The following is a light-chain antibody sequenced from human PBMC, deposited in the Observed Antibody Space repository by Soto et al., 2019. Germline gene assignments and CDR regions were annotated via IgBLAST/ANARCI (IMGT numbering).Light chain of an antibody. CDR3: CSYAGSSPVV. Sequence: QSVLTQPPSVSGAPGQRVTISCTGSSSNIGAGYDVHWYQQLPGTAPKVLIYANSHRPSGVPDRFSGSQSGTSASLAITGLQAEDEADYYCCSYAGSSPVVFGGGTKLTVL. CDR2: ANS. J-gene: IGLJ2*01. V-gene: IGLV1-40*01. CDR1: SSNIGAGYD.